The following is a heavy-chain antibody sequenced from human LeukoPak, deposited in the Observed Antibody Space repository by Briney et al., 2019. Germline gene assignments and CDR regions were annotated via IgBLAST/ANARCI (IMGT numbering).Heavy chain of an antibody. CDR3: ARDRLPSDQEDFDY. J-gene: IGHJ4*02. D-gene: IGHD5/OR15-5a*01. CDR1: GFTFSAST. CDR2: LSYDGFTQ. V-gene: IGHV3-30*04. Sequence: GGSLRLSCVASGFTFSASTMHWVRQAPGKGLEWVAVLSYDGFTQYYADSVKGRFTISRDNSKNTLYLQMNSLRPEDTSVYHCARDRLPSDQEDFDYWSQATLVTVSS.